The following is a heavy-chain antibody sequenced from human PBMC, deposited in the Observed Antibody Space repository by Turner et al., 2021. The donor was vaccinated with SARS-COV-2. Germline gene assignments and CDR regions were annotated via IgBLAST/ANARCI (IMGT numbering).Heavy chain of an antibody. D-gene: IGHD6-13*01. Sequence: QVQLVESGGGVVQPGRSLRLPCAASGFTFRSYGIHWVRQAPGKGLEWVAVIWFDGSNKYYADSVKGRFTISRDNSKNTLYLQMNSLRADDTAVYYCASLAIAAADYWGQGTLVTVSS. J-gene: IGHJ4*02. CDR2: IWFDGSNK. CDR1: GFTFRSYG. V-gene: IGHV3-33*01. CDR3: ASLAIAAADY.